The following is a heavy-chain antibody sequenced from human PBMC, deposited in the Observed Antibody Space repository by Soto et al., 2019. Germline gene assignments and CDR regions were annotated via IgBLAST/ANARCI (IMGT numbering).Heavy chain of an antibody. Sequence: GGSLRLSCAASGFNFRNHGMHWVRQAPGKGLEWVAVIWYDGSSQYYADSVKGRFTISRDNRENTLYLQMNSLRAEDTAVYYCAKRGDIVEVSRTFVGYGMDVWGQGTTVTVSS. CDR3: AKRGDIVEVSRTFVGYGMDV. CDR2: IWYDGSSQ. J-gene: IGHJ6*02. CDR1: GFNFRNHG. V-gene: IGHV3-33*06. D-gene: IGHD2-2*01.